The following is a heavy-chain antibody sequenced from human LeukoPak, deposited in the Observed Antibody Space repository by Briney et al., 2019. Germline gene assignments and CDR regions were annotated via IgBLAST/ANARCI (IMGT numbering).Heavy chain of an antibody. V-gene: IGHV3-33*01. CDR3: ARDLGDCTNGVCYGMDV. J-gene: IGHJ6*02. D-gene: IGHD2-8*01. Sequence: GRSLRLSCAASGFTFSTSGMHWVRQAPGKGLEWVAVIWFDGSNKHYADSVKGRFSISRDNSENTLYLQMNSLRAEDTAVYYCARDLGDCTNGVCYGMDVWGQGTTVTVSS. CDR1: GFTFSTSG. CDR2: IWFDGSNK.